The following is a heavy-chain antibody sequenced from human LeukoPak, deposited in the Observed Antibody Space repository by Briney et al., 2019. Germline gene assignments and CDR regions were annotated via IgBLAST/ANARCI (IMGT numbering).Heavy chain of an antibody. CDR1: GYTFTGNY. CDR3: ARRNSGYQDLDF. CDR2: INPSAGST. D-gene: IGHD5-12*01. J-gene: IGHJ4*02. V-gene: IGHV1-46*01. Sequence: EASVKVSCKASGYTFTGNYMYWVRQAPGQGLECMGIINPSAGSTSYAQKFQGRVTMTRDTSTSTVYMELSSLKSDDTAVYYCARRNSGYQDLDFWGQGTLVTVSS.